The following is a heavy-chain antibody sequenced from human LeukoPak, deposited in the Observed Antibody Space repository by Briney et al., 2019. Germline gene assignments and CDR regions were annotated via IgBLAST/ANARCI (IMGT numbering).Heavy chain of an antibody. J-gene: IGHJ4*02. CDR3: GRSRDGYYHGTQ. D-gene: IGHD5-24*01. V-gene: IGHV3-33*05. CDR2: ILYDGSEE. Sequence: PGTSLRLFRATSVFSLSSYGMHWVRQAPGKGLEWVAGILYDGSEEYKDSVKGRFTISRDNFKNTMFLQMSRLRVEDSAMYFCGRSRDGYYHGTQWGQGTLVTVSS. CDR1: VFSLSSYG.